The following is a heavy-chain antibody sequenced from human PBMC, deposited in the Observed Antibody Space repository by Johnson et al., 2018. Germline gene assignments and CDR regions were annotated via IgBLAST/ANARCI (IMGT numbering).Heavy chain of an antibody. CDR1: GLIFSNFA. CDR3: AKSGYNYGNPNFWNAFDV. Sequence: VQLVQSGGGVVQPGRSLRLSCAASGLIFSNFAMSWVRQAPGKGLEWVSRISDGGSSTDYADSVSGRFTISRDNSKNTLYLQMNSLRAEDTAVYDCAKSGYNYGNPNFWNAFDVWGQGTMVIASS. CDR2: ISDGGSST. D-gene: IGHD5-18*01. V-gene: IGHV3-23*04. J-gene: IGHJ3*01.